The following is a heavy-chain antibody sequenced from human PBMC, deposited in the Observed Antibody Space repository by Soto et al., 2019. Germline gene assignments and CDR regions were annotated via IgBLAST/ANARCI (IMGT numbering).Heavy chain of an antibody. CDR3: ARGIAALRYWFDP. CDR2: IFYLGSS. V-gene: IGHV4-39*07. D-gene: IGHD6-6*01. Sequence: PSETLSLTCTVSGDSIISSDFYWGWVRQPPGKGLEWIGSIFYLGSSYYNPSLKSRVTMSVDTSKNQFSLRLRSVTAADTAVYYCARGIAALRYWFDPWGQGTLVTVSS. J-gene: IGHJ5*02. CDR1: GDSIISSDFY.